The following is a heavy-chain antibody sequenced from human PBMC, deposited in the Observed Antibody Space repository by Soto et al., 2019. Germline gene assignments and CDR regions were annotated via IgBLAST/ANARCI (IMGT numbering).Heavy chain of an antibody. CDR1: GASFNAYY. Sequence: SETLSLTCAVSGASFNAYYWSWIRHAPGKGLEWIGEINYSGSSNYNPSLKSRVAMSADRSNNQFSLKVNSVTAADTAIYYCARDANGYKYGSYFDYWGQGALVTVSS. J-gene: IGHJ4*02. D-gene: IGHD5-18*01. V-gene: IGHV4-34*01. CDR2: INYSGSS. CDR3: ARDANGYKYGSYFDY.